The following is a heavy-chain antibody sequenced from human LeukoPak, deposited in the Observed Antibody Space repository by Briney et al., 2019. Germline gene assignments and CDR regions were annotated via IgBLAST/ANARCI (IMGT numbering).Heavy chain of an antibody. J-gene: IGHJ6*02. Sequence: GGSLRLSCAASGFTFSAYSMNWVRQAPGKGLEWVSSISSGTTYIYYADSVKGRFTISRDSAKNSLYLQMNSLRAEDTAVYYCARASDSGDYFSGMDVWGQGTTVTVSS. CDR3: ARASDSGDYFSGMDV. D-gene: IGHD4-17*01. CDR1: GFTFSAYS. V-gene: IGHV3-21*01. CDR2: ISSGTTYI.